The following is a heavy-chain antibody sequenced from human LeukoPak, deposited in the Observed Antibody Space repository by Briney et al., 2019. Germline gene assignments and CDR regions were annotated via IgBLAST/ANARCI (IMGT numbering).Heavy chain of an antibody. D-gene: IGHD2-15*01. J-gene: IGHJ6*03. CDR2: IWYDGDRK. V-gene: IGHV3-33*06. Sequence: PGGSLRPSWPAPGFLFGNYGMPWARQPPGKGPGGGAVIWYDGDRKFYADSVKGRFTISRDNSKNTLYLEMNSLGVDDTAVYYCAKTNSAANYYYYYMDVWGKGTTVTVS. CDR3: AKTNSAANYYYYYMDV. CDR1: GFLFGNYG.